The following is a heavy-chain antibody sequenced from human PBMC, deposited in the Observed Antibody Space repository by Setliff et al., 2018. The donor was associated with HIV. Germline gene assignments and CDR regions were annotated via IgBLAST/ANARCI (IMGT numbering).Heavy chain of an antibody. CDR2: IKQDGGEK. V-gene: IGHV3-7*03. CDR3: ARDKGPPPVVHLDY. J-gene: IGHJ4*02. Sequence: GGSLRLSCVVSGITFSPHTMTWVRQAPGKGLEWVASIKQDGGEKNYVDSVKGRFTLSRDNAKNSLYLQMNSLRAEDTAMYYCARDKGPPPVVHLDYWGQGTLVTVSS. CDR1: GITFSPHT. D-gene: IGHD3-10*02.